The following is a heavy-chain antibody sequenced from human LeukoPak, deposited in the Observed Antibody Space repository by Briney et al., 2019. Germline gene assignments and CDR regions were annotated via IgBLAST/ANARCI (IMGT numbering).Heavy chain of an antibody. CDR2: INPNSGGT. V-gene: IGHV1-2*02. Sequence: GASVKVSCKASGYTFTGNYMHWVRQAPGQGLEWMGWINPNSGGTNYAQKFQGRVTMTRDTSISTAYMELSRLRSDDTAVYYCERVRGSRVVRGVMGAFDIWGQGTMVTVSS. CDR3: ERVRGSRVVRGVMGAFDI. J-gene: IGHJ3*02. D-gene: IGHD3-10*01. CDR1: GYTFTGNY.